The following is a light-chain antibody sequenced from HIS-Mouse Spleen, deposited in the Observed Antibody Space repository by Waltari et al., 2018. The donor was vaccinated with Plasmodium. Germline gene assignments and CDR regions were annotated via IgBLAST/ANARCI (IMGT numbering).Light chain of an antibody. V-gene: IGLV3-10*01. CDR2: EDS. CDR3: YSTDSSGNHRV. Sequence: SYELTQPPSVSVSPGQTARITCSGAALPKKYAYWYQQKSGQAPVLVIYEDSKRPSGIPERFSGSRSGTMATLTIRGAQVEDEADYYCYSTDSSGNHRVFGGGTKLTVL. CDR1: ALPKKY. J-gene: IGLJ3*02.